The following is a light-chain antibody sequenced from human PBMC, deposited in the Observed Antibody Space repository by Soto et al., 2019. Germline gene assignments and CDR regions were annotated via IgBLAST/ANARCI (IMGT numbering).Light chain of an antibody. J-gene: IGKJ3*01. V-gene: IGKV2D-29*01. CDR2: EVS. Sequence: DIARTQTPLSLSVSPGQPATISTKSSHSLLHSDGNTYLFWYVQKPGQPPQLLIYEVSNRFSGVPDRFSGSGSGTDFTLKISRVEAEDVGVYYCMQSIQLPKTLGPGTKVDIK. CDR1: HSLLHSDGNTY. CDR3: MQSIQLPKT.